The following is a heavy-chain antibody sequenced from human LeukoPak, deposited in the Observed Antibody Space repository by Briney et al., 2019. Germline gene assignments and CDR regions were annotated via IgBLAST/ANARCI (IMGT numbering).Heavy chain of an antibody. Sequence: PGGSLRLSCAASGFSVSSDYMRWVRQAPGKGLEWVSIIYSGGSTYYAVSVKGRFTIYRDNSKNTVYLQMKSLRAEDTAVYYCATGDPGFAWGQGTLVTVSS. D-gene: IGHD3-10*01. CDR3: ATGDPGFA. J-gene: IGHJ5*02. CDR2: IYSGGST. CDR1: GFSVSSDY. V-gene: IGHV3-66*01.